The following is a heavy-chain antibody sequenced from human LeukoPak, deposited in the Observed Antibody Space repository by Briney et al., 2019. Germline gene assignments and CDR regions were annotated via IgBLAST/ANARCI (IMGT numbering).Heavy chain of an antibody. V-gene: IGHV4-4*07. CDR2: IYTSGST. J-gene: IGHJ4*02. Sequence: PSETLSLTCTVSGGSISSYYWSWIRQPAGKGLEWIGRIYTSGSTSYNATLKSRVSMSVDTSKNQFSLKLSSVTAADTAVFYCAREHSGSSREFDYWGQGTLVTVSS. D-gene: IGHD1-26*01. CDR3: AREHSGSSREFDY. CDR1: GGSISSYY.